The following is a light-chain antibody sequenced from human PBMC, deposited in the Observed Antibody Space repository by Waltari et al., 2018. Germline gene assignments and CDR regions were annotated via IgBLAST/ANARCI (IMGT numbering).Light chain of an antibody. CDR1: QTITRY. J-gene: IGKJ5*01. V-gene: IGKV1-39*01. Sequence: DIQMTQSPSSLSASVGDRVTITCRASQTITRYLNWYQQKPGKAPKLLIDAASSLQSGVPSSFSGSGSVTEFTLTISSLQPEDFATYYCQQSYTSLPITFGQGTRLEIK. CDR2: AAS. CDR3: QQSYTSLPIT.